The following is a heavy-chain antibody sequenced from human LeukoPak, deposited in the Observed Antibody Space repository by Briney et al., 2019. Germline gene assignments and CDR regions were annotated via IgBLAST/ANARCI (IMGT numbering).Heavy chain of an antibody. V-gene: IGHV4-59*11. J-gene: IGHJ4*02. Sequence: SETLSLTCTVSGGSISSHYWSWIRQPPGKGLEWIGYIYYSESTNYNPSLKSRVTISIDTSKNQFSLKLSSVTAADTAVYYCARETRLSFDYWGQGTLVTVSS. CDR3: ARETRLSFDY. D-gene: IGHD2/OR15-2a*01. CDR2: IYYSEST. CDR1: GGSISSHY.